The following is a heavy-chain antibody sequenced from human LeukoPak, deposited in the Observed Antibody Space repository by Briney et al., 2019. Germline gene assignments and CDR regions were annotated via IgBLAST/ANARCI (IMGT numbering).Heavy chain of an antibody. J-gene: IGHJ6*03. CDR2: INHSGST. D-gene: IGHD6-6*01. CDR3: ARRGPYSSSPPNYYYYYMDV. V-gene: IGHV4-34*01. CDR1: GGSFSGYY. Sequence: SETLSLTCAVYGGSFSGYYWSWIRQPPGKGLEWIGEINHSGSTNYNPSLKSRVTISVDTSKNQFSLKLSSVTAADTAVYYCARRGPYSSSPPNYYYYYMDVWGKGTTVTVSS.